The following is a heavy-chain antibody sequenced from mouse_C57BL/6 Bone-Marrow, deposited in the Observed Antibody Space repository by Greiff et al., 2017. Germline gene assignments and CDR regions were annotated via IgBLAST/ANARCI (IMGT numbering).Heavy chain of an antibody. Sequence: VQLQQSGAELVRPGTSVKVSCTASGYAFTNYLIEWVKQRPGQGLEWIGVINPGSGGTNYNEKFKGKATLTADKSSSTAYMQLSSLTSEDSAVYFCARGLPLTRGFDYWGQGTTLTVSS. CDR3: ARGLPLTRGFDY. D-gene: IGHD5-5*01. CDR2: INPGSGGT. CDR1: GYAFTNYL. J-gene: IGHJ2*01. V-gene: IGHV1-54*01.